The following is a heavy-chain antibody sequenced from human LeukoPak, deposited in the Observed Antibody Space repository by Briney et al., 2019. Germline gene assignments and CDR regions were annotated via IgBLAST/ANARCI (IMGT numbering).Heavy chain of an antibody. Sequence: PSDTLSLTCTASGGSISNYYWTWIRQPPGKGLEWIGYIYSSENTNYNPSLNSRVTISLDTSKNQFSLILRSLTAADTAVYYCARRYTASPGERFDYWGQGTQVTVSS. V-gene: IGHV4-59*08. D-gene: IGHD2-2*02. J-gene: IGHJ4*02. CDR3: ARRYTASPGERFDY. CDR1: GGSISNYY. CDR2: IYSSENT.